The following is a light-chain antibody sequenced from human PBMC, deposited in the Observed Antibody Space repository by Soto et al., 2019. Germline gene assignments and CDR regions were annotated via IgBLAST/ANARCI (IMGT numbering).Light chain of an antibody. CDR2: NNY. J-gene: IGLJ2*01. Sequence: QPVLTQPPSASGTPGQRVTISCSGGSSNIGSNTVNWYQKFPGTAPKLLIYNNYQRPSGVPDRFSGSKSGTSASLAISGLQSEDEAEYYCAAWDDSLNGHVAFGGGTKVTVL. V-gene: IGLV1-44*01. CDR1: SSNIGSNT. CDR3: AAWDDSLNGHVA.